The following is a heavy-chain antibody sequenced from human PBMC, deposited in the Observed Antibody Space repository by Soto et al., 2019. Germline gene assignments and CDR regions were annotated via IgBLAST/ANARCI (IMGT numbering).Heavy chain of an antibody. J-gene: IGHJ6*03. CDR2: ISYDGSNK. CDR3: AKTKYSSSRTSYYYYMDV. CDR1: GFTFSSYG. Sequence: GGSLRLSCAASGFTFSSYGMHWVRQAPGKGLEWVAVISYDGSNKYYADSVKGRFTISRDNSKNTLYLQMNSLRAEDTAVYYCAKTKYSSSRTSYYYYMDVWGKGT. D-gene: IGHD6-6*01. V-gene: IGHV3-30*18.